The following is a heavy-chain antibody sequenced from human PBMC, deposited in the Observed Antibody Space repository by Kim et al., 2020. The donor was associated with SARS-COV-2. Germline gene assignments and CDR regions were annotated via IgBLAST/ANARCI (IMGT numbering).Heavy chain of an antibody. CDR2: SRNKANSYAT. V-gene: IGHV3-72*01. CDR1: GFTFSDYF. D-gene: IGHD1-26*01. CDR3: ARDEIGSYKY. Sequence: GGSLRLSCVASGFTFSDYFMDWVRQAPGKGLEWLGRSRNKANSYATEYAASVKGRCTISRDDSENSLYLQMNSLKTEDTAVYYCARDEIGSYKYWGQGTL. J-gene: IGHJ4*02.